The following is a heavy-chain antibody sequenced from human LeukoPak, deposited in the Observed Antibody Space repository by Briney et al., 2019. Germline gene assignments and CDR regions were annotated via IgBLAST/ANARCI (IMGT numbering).Heavy chain of an antibody. D-gene: IGHD3-10*01. V-gene: IGHV1-2*02. CDR3: ARLVKPRGYGSGINWFDP. CDR1: GYTFTNYG. Sequence: ASVKVSCRASGYTFTNYGIAWVRQAPGQGLEWMGWIDPNSGGTNYAQKFQGRVTMTRDTSISTAYMELSRLRSDDTAVYYCARLVKPRGYGSGINWFDPWGQGTLVTVSS. J-gene: IGHJ5*02. CDR2: IDPNSGGT.